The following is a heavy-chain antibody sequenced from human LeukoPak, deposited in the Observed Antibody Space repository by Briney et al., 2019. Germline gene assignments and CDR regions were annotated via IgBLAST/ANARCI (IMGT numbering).Heavy chain of an antibody. J-gene: IGHJ4*02. CDR2: IYTSGST. V-gene: IGHV4-61*02. D-gene: IGHD2-8*02. CDR1: GGSISSGSYY. CDR3: AREYWGTLDY. Sequence: SETLSHTCTVSGGSISSGSYYWSWIRQPAGKGLEWIGRIYTSGSTNYNPSLKSRVTISVDTSKNQFSLKLSSVTAADTAVYYCAREYWGTLDYWGQGTLVTVSS.